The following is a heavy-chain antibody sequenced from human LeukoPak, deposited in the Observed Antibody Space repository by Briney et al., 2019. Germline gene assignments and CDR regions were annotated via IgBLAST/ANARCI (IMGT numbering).Heavy chain of an antibody. Sequence: GGSLRLSCAASGFTFSSYWMHWVRQTPGKGLVWVSRINSDGITTNYADSVKGRFTISRDNAKNTLYLQMNSLRADDTAVYYCARTPYCSSTTCEDFDYWGQGALVTVSS. J-gene: IGHJ4*02. CDR1: GFTFSSYW. CDR3: ARTPYCSSTTCEDFDY. CDR2: INSDGITT. V-gene: IGHV3-74*01. D-gene: IGHD2-2*01.